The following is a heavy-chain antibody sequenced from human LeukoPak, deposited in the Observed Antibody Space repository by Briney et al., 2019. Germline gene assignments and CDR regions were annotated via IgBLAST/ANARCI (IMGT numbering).Heavy chain of an antibody. CDR2: ISGSGGST. V-gene: IGHV3-23*01. D-gene: IGHD3-3*01. Sequence: GGSLRLSCAASGFTLSSYAMSWVRQAPGKGLEWVSAISGSGGSTYYADSVKGRFTISRDNSKNTLYLQMNSLRAEDTAVYYCARTYYDFWSGYYTRRGPFDYWGQGTLVTVSS. CDR3: ARTYYDFWSGYYTRRGPFDY. J-gene: IGHJ4*02. CDR1: GFTLSSYA.